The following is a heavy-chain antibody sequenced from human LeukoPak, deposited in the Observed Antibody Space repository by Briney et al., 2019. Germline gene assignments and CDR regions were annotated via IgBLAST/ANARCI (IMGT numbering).Heavy chain of an antibody. CDR3: ARETPPYSGYDSQFDY. V-gene: IGHV1-2*02. Sequence: ASVTVSCKASGYTFTGYYMHWVRQAPGQGLEWMGWINPNSGGTNYAQKFQGRVTMTRDTSISTAYMELSRLRSDDTAVYYCARETPPYSGYDSQFDYWGQGTLVTVSS. CDR2: INPNSGGT. D-gene: IGHD5-12*01. J-gene: IGHJ4*02. CDR1: GYTFTGYY.